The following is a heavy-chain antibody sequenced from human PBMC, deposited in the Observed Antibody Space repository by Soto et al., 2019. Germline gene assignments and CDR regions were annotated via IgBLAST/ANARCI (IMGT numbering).Heavy chain of an antibody. CDR3: AIPGPGDFHY. CDR1: GGYISSSNW. Sequence: SGTLSITCAVSGGYISSSNWWSWVRQPPGEGREWIGEFYHSGSTNYNPSLKSRVTISVDKSKKEFSLKLSSVTAADTAVYYCAIPGPGDFHYWGQGTLVTVSS. V-gene: IGHV4-4*02. CDR2: FYHSGST. J-gene: IGHJ4*02.